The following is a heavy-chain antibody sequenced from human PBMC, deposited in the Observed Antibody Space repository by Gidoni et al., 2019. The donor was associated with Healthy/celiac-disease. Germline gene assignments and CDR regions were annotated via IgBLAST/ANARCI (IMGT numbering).Heavy chain of an antibody. CDR1: GGSTRSGTYY. J-gene: IGHJ6*02. D-gene: IGHD3-22*01. CDR3: ARDSYHDSSGYWDGMDV. CDR2: IYYSGST. V-gene: IGHV4-30-4*01. Sequence: QGQLQESGPGLVKHSQTLSLPCTVSGGSTRSGTYYWSWIRQPPGKGLEWIGYIYYSGSTYYNPSRKSRVTISVDTSKNQFSLKLSSVTAADTAVYYCARDSYHDSSGYWDGMDVWGQGTTVTVSS.